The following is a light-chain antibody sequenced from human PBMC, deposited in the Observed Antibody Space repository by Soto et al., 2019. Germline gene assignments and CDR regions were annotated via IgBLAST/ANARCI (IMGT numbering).Light chain of an antibody. V-gene: IGKV1-5*01. CDR1: QSISSW. J-gene: IGKJ1*01. Sequence: DIQMTQSPSTLSASVGDRVTITCRASQSISSWLAWYQQKPGKAPKLQIYDASSLESGVPSRFSGSGSGTEFTLTISSLQPDDFATYYCQQYNSYSPWTFGQGTKVEIK. CDR3: QQYNSYSPWT. CDR2: DAS.